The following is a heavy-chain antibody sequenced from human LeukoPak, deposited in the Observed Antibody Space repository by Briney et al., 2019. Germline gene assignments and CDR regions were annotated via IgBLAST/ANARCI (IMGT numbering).Heavy chain of an antibody. CDR1: GFTVNNNY. J-gene: IGHJ4*02. Sequence: PGGSLRLSCAASGFTVNNNYMSWVRQAPGKGLEWVSTIYDDGNIYTDSVKGRFTISRDNSKNTLYLQMNSLRVEDTAVYYCVRARYSADSYYFDYWGQGTLVTVSS. CDR2: IYDDGNI. D-gene: IGHD5-18*01. CDR3: VRARYSADSYYFDY. V-gene: IGHV3-53*01.